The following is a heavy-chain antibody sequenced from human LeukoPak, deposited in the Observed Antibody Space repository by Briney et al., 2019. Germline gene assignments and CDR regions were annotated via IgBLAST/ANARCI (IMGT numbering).Heavy chain of an antibody. CDR2: IFYSGRT. Sequence: SETLSLTCTVAADSISSGSHYWGWIRLPPGNGLEWIGSIFYSGRTYYTPSLKSRVTMSLDTSKNQFSLRLTSVTAADTAIYYCARQVAVVEPTDPNWFDSWGQGTLVTVSS. V-gene: IGHV4-39*07. D-gene: IGHD2-21*01. J-gene: IGHJ5*01. CDR1: ADSISSGSHY. CDR3: ARQVAVVEPTDPNWFDS.